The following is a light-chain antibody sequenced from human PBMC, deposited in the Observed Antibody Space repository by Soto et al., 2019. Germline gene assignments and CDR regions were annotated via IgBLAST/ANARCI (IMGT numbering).Light chain of an antibody. CDR3: QQRTNRPPT. V-gene: IGKV3-11*01. Sequence: EIVVTQSPGTLSLSPRERATLSCRASQSVSNNYLAWYQQKPGQAPRLRIYDASNRATGIPARFSGSGSGTDFTLTISSLEPEDFAVYYCQQRTNRPPTFGQGTRLEIK. CDR2: DAS. J-gene: IGKJ5*01. CDR1: QSVSNNY.